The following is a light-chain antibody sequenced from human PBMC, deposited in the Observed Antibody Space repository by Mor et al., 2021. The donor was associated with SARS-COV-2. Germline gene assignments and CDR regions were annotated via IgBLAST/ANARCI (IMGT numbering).Light chain of an antibody. J-gene: IGKJ5*01. CDR2: ATS. Sequence: KLLIYATSTLQSGVPSRFSGSGSGTDFTLTITSLQPEDSATYFCQQSYSIPPITFGQGTRLAI. CDR3: QQSYSIPPIT. V-gene: IGKV1-39*01.